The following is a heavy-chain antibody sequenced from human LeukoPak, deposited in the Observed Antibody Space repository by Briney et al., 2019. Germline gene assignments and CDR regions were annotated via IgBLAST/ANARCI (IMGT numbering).Heavy chain of an antibody. CDR1: GFTFSSYA. V-gene: IGHV3-23*01. Sequence: GGSLRLSCAASGFTFSSYAMSWVRQAPGKGLEWVSVISSSGGSTYYADSVKGRFTISRDNSKNTLSLQMNSLRAEDTAIYYCAKPGLASSWYGGFDYWGQGTLVTVSS. CDR2: ISSSGGST. D-gene: IGHD6-13*01. CDR3: AKPGLASSWYGGFDY. J-gene: IGHJ4*02.